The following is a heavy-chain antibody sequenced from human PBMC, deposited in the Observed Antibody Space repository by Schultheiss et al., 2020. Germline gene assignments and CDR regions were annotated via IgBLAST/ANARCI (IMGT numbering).Heavy chain of an antibody. CDR2: ISSSSSYI. CDR3: ARVNYDSSGYYSIYYYYGMDV. D-gene: IGHD3-22*01. Sequence: GGSLRLSCAASGFTFSSYDMHWVRQATGKGLEWVSSISSSSSYIYYADSVKGRFTISRDNAKNSLYLQMNSLRAEDTAVYYCARVNYDSSGYYSIYYYYGMDVWGQGTTVTVSS. J-gene: IGHJ6*02. CDR1: GFTFSSYD. V-gene: IGHV3-21*01.